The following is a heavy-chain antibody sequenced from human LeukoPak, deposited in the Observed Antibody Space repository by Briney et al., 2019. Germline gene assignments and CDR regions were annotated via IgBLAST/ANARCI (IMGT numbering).Heavy chain of an antibody. CDR2: IHSSGNT. CDR3: ASGYGSGWLDS. Sequence: SETLSLTCTVSGDSISRGYYWVWIRQPPGKGLEWIGYIHSSGNTYYNPSLQNRLIISRDTTGDPLSLTLTSVTAADTAVYFCASGYGSGWLDSWGQGTQVTVSS. V-gene: IGHV4-31*03. CDR1: GDSISRGYY. D-gene: IGHD3-22*01. J-gene: IGHJ5*01.